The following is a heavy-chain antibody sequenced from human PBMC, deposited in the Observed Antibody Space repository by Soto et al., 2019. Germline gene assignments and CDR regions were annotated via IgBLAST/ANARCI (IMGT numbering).Heavy chain of an antibody. CDR2: ISGSGGST. D-gene: IGHD6-13*01. Sequence: PGGSLRLSCAASGCTFSSYAMSLVRQAPGKGLEWVSAISGSGGSTYYADSVKGRFTISRDNSKNTLYLQMNSLRAEDTAVYYCAKVGIFAGHSSSWGTFDYWGQGTLVTVSS. CDR3: AKVGIFAGHSSSWGTFDY. J-gene: IGHJ4*02. V-gene: IGHV3-23*01. CDR1: GCTFSSYA.